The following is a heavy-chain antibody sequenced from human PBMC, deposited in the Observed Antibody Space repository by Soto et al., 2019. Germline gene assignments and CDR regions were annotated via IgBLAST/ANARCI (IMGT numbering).Heavy chain of an antibody. CDR1: GGTFSSYA. CDR3: ARKCDYGDCLCGGYYGMDV. V-gene: IGHV1-69*13. CDR2: IIPIFGTA. J-gene: IGHJ6*01. Sequence: SVKVSCNASGGTFSSYAISWVRQAPGQGLEWMGGIIPIFGTANYAQKFQGRVTITADESTSTAYMELSSLSSEDTAVYYCARKCDYGDCLCGGYYGMDVWGQGTTVTVSS. D-gene: IGHD4-17*01.